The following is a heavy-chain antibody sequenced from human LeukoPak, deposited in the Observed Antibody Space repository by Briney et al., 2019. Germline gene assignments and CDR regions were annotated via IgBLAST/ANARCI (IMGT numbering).Heavy chain of an antibody. D-gene: IGHD3/OR15-3a*01. CDR2: INPNSGVT. V-gene: IGHV1-2*02. CDR3: ARDDFEGNADY. Sequence: ASVKVSCKASGYTFSGFYIHWVRQAPGQGLEWMGWINPNSGVTNYAQKLQGRVTITRDTSIDTAYMQLSRLRSDDTAVYYCARDDFEGNADYWGQGTLVTVSS. CDR1: GYTFSGFY. J-gene: IGHJ4*02.